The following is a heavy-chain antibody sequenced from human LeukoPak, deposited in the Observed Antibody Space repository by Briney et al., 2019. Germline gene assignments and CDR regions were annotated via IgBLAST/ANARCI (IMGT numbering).Heavy chain of an antibody. CDR3: ARPMVRGGDYLH. V-gene: IGHV4-39*01. D-gene: IGHD4-17*01. Sequence: SETPSLTCTVSGGSISTTGYYWAWIRQPPGKGLEWIGSIFYTGSTHYNPSLKSRVTISVDTSKNQFSLRLNSVTAADTAVYYCARPMVRGGDYLHWGQGTLVTVSS. CDR2: IFYTGST. CDR1: GGSISTTGYY. J-gene: IGHJ1*01.